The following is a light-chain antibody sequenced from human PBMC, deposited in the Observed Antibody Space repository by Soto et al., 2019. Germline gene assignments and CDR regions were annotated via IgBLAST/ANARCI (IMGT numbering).Light chain of an antibody. CDR2: GNN. J-gene: IGLJ2*01. CDR1: GSSIGTNT. V-gene: IGLV1-44*01. CDR3: AAWDGRLNNVL. Sequence: QSVLTQPPSASGTPGQRVTISCSGSGSSIGTNTVNWYRQLPGTAPKLLIYGNNQRPSGVPDRFSGSKSGTSASLAISGLQSADEADYYCAAWDGRLNNVLFGGGTKVTVL.